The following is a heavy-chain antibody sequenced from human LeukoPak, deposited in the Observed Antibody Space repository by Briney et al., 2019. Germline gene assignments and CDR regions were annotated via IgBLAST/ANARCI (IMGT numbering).Heavy chain of an antibody. V-gene: IGHV4-39*01. J-gene: IGHJ4*02. Sequence: SETLSLTCTVSGGSISSSSYYWGWIRQPPGKGLEWIGSIYYSGSTYYNPSLKSRVTISVDTSKNQFSLKLSSVTAADTAVYYCARHSSSWYVGVYFGYWGQGTLVTVSS. CDR1: GGSISSSSYY. CDR2: IYYSGST. D-gene: IGHD6-13*01. CDR3: ARHSSSWYVGVYFGY.